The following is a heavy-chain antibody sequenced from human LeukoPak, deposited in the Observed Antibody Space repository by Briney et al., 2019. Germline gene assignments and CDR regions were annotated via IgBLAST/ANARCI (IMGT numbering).Heavy chain of an antibody. CDR2: IYTSGST. CDR1: GGSISSSSYY. D-gene: IGHD3-16*01. V-gene: IGHV4-61*02. Sequence: SETLSLTCTVSGGSISSSSYYWGWIRQPAGKGLEWIGRIYTSGSTNHNPSLKRRVTMSVDTSKNQFSLKLSSVTAADTAVYYCARDLGAPSWDWFDPWGQGTLVTVSS. J-gene: IGHJ5*02. CDR3: ARDLGAPSWDWFDP.